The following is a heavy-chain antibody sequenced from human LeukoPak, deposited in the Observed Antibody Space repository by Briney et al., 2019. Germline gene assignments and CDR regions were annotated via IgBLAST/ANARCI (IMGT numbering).Heavy chain of an antibody. J-gene: IGHJ4*02. D-gene: IGHD3-22*01. CDR1: GGTFSSYA. Sequence: ASVKVSCKASGGTFSSYAISWVRQAPGQGLEWMGGIIPIFGTANYAQKFQGRVTITADESTSTAYMELSSLRSEDTAVYYCARVRYYYDSSGYYYFDYWGQGTLVTVSS. CDR3: ARVRYYYDSSGYYYFDY. V-gene: IGHV1-69*13. CDR2: IIPIFGTA.